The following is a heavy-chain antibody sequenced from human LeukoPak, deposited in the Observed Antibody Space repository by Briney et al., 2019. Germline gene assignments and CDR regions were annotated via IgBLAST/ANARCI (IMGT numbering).Heavy chain of an antibody. CDR3: TTRFGELLLAHAFDI. CDR1: GFTVSSNY. D-gene: IGHD3-10*01. J-gene: IGHJ3*02. Sequence: GGSLRLSCAASGFTVSSNYMSWVRQAPGKGLEWVGRIKSKTDGGTTDYAAPVKGRFTISRDDSKNTLYLQMNSLKTEDTAVYYCTTRFGELLLAHAFDIWGQGTMVTVSS. V-gene: IGHV3-15*01. CDR2: IKSKTDGGTT.